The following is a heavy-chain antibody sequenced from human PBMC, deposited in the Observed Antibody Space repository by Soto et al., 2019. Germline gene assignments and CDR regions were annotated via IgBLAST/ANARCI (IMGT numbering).Heavy chain of an antibody. CDR1: GGSISSSSYY. V-gene: IGHV4-39*01. J-gene: IGHJ6*02. Sequence: SETLSLTCTVSGGSISSSSYYWGWIRQPPGKGLEWIGSIYYSGSTYYNPSLKSRVTISVDTSKNQFSLKLSSVTAADTAVYYCARHSAGAAAGHYYYYGVDVWGQGTTVTVSS. CDR3: ARHSAGAAAGHYYYYGVDV. CDR2: IYYSGST. D-gene: IGHD6-13*01.